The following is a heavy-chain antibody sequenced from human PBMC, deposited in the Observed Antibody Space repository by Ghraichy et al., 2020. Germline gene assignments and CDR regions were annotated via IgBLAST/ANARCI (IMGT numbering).Heavy chain of an antibody. CDR2: MYRGGTR. V-gene: IGHV3-53*01. CDR1: GFTVTDFH. J-gene: IGHJ2*01. D-gene: IGHD3/OR15-3a*01. Sequence: GSLRLSCAVSGFTVTDFHMTWVPQAAAKELEWVSDMYRGGTRYYADSAKGRFTISRDTSKNTLYLQMNNLRLEDTAVYYCARVQTEDRGLATDWYLDLWGRGTRVTVSS. CDR3: ARVQTEDRGLATDWYLDL.